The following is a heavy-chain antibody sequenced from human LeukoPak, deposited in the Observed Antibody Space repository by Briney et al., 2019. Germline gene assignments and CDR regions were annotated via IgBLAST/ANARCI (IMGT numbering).Heavy chain of an antibody. J-gene: IGHJ4*02. CDR2: IKQDGSEK. CDR3: ARSLTGYPAYFDY. CDR1: GFTFSSYW. D-gene: IGHD3-9*01. V-gene: IGHV3-7*01. Sequence: GGSLRLSCAASGFTFSSYWMSWVRQAPGKGLEWVANIKQDGSEKYYVDSVKGRFTISRDNAKNSLYLQMNSLRAEDTAVYYCARSLTGYPAYFDYWGQGTLVTVSS.